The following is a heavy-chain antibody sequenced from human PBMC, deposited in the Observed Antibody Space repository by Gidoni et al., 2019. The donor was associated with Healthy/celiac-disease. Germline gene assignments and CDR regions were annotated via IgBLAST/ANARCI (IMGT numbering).Heavy chain of an antibody. CDR3: VRFLEGPRNYFDY. CDR2: ISSNGGST. V-gene: IGHV3-64D*06. J-gene: IGHJ4*02. CDR1: GFTFSSYA. D-gene: IGHD3-3*01. Sequence: EVQLVESGGGLVQPGGSLRLSCSASGFTFSSYAMHWVRQAPGKGLEYGSAISSNGGSTYYADSVKGRFTISRDNSKNTLYLQMSSLRAEDTAVYYCVRFLEGPRNYFDYWGQGTLVTVSS.